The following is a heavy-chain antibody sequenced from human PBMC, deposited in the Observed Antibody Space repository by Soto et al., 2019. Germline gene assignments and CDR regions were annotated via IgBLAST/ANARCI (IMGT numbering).Heavy chain of an antibody. D-gene: IGHD3-3*01. CDR3: ARGQRFSDWFDP. J-gene: IGHJ5*02. CDR2: IYSSGNT. Sequence: SETLSLTCSVSGGTISGYYLTWIRQPAGKGLEWIGRIYSSGNTKYNPSPQSRVTMSLDTSNNQLSLRLTSVTDADTAVYYCARGQRFSDWFDPWGQGTLVTVSS. CDR1: GGTISGYY. V-gene: IGHV4-4*07.